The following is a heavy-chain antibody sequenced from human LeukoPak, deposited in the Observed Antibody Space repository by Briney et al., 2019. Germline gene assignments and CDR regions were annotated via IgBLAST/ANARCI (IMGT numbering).Heavy chain of an antibody. CDR2: IKQDGSEK. J-gene: IGHJ6*03. D-gene: IGHD3-10*01. CDR3: ARLVGYYYYYMDV. Sequence: GGSLRLSCAASGFTFSSYWMSWVRQAPGKGLEWVASIKQDGSEKYYVDSVKGRFTISRDNAKNSLYLQMNSLRAEDTAVYYCARLVGYYYYYMDVWGKGTTVTVSS. CDR1: GFTFSSYW. V-gene: IGHV3-7*01.